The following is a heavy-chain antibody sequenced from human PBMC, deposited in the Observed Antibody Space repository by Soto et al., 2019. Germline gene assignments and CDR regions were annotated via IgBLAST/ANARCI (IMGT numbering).Heavy chain of an antibody. J-gene: IGHJ4*02. CDR2: MNPKSANT. V-gene: IGHV1-8*01. Sequence: ASVKVSCKASRYTFISYDINWVRQATGQGLEWMGWMNPKSANTGYAQNFQGRVTMTRNTSIGTAYMELSSLRSEDTAVYYCARSPSWETTVTPYYFDYWGQGTLVTVSS. CDR3: ARSPSWETTVTPYYFDY. CDR1: RYTFISYD. D-gene: IGHD4-4*01.